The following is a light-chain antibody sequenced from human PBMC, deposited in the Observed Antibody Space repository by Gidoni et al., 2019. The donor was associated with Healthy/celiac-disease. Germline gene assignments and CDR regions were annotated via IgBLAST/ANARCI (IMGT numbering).Light chain of an antibody. V-gene: IGLV3-19*01. J-gene: IGLJ3*02. CDR1: SLRSYY. CDR2: GKN. CDR3: NSRDSSGNHLWV. Sequence: SSELTPDPAVSVALGQTVRITCQGDSLRSYYASWYQQKPGQAPVLVIYGKNNRPSGSPDRFSGSSSGNTASLTITGAQAEDEADYYCNSRDSSGNHLWVFGGGTKLTVL.